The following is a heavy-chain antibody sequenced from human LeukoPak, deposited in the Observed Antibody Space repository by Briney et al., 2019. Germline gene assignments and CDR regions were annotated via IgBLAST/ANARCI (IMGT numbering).Heavy chain of an antibody. CDR3: AKDSSRLNIYYYMDV. CDR1: GFTFDDYA. Sequence: GGSLRLSCAASGFTFDDYAMHWVRQAPGKGLEWVSGISWNSGSIGYADSVKGRFTISRDNAKNSLYLQMNSLRAEDTALYYCAKDSSRLNIYYYMDVWGKGTTVTVSS. V-gene: IGHV3-9*01. CDR2: ISWNSGSI. J-gene: IGHJ6*03. D-gene: IGHD2/OR15-2a*01.